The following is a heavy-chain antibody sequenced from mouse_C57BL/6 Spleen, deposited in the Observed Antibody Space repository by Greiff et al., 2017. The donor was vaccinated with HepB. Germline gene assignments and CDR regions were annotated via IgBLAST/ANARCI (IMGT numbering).Heavy chain of an antibody. CDR3: AREGTAY. CDR1: GYTFTSYW. J-gene: IGHJ3*01. Sequence: QVQLQQPGAELVRPGSSVKLSCKASGYTFTSYWMHWVKQRPIQGLDWIGNIDPSDSETHYNQKFKDKATLTVDKSSSTAYMQLSSRTSEDSAVYYCAREGTAYWGQGTLVTVSA. CDR2: IDPSDSET. D-gene: IGHD3-3*01. V-gene: IGHV1-52*01.